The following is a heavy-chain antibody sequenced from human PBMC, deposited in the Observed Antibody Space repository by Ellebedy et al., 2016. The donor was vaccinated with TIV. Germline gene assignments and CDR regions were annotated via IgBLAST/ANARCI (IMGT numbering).Heavy chain of an antibody. CDR1: GFTVPSNY. V-gene: IGHV3-53*01. J-gene: IGHJ4*02. D-gene: IGHD4-23*01. Sequence: PGGSLRLSCAASGFTVPSNYMTWVRQAPGKGLEWVSVIYSGGSTYYADSVKGRFTIARDHSKITLYLQMYSLRAEDTDVYYCARDPYGGNLLVYWGQGTLVTVSS. CDR3: ARDPYGGNLLVY. CDR2: IYSGGST.